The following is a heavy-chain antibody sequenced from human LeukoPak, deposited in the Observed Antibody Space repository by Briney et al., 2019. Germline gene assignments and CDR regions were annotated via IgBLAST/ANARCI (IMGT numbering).Heavy chain of an antibody. CDR3: ARVPYYYDSSGYAHFDY. V-gene: IGHV4-34*01. Sequence: SETLSLTCAVYGGSFSGYYWSWIRQPPGKGLEWIGEINHSGSTNYNPSPKSRVTISVDTSKNQFSLKLSSVTAADTAVYYCARVPYYYDSSGYAHFDYWGQGTLVTVSS. D-gene: IGHD3-22*01. CDR1: GGSFSGYY. J-gene: IGHJ4*02. CDR2: INHSGST.